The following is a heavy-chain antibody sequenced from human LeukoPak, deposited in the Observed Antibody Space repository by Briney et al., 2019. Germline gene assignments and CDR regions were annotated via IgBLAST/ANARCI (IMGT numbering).Heavy chain of an antibody. D-gene: IGHD5-18*01. J-gene: IGHJ4*02. CDR1: GGSVSSSSDY. Sequence: SETLALTCTVSGGSVSSSSDYWSWIRQPPGKGLEWIGYIYYSGSTNYNPSLKSRVTISADTSKTQFSLKLSSVTAADTAVYYCARHRLGYSYGPFDYWGQGTLVTVSS. CDR3: ARHRLGYSYGPFDY. CDR2: IYYSGST. V-gene: IGHV4-61*01.